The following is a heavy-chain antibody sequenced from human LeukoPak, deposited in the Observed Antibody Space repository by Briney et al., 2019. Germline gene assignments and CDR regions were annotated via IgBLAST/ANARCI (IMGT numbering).Heavy chain of an antibody. CDR2: IYYSGST. CDR1: GGSISPYY. Sequence: PSETLSLTCTVSGGSISPYYWSWIRQPPGKGLEWIGYIYYSGSTNYNPSLKSRVTISVDTSKNQFSLKLSSVTAADTAVYYCASYFGNYFDYWGQGTLVTVSS. V-gene: IGHV4-59*01. J-gene: IGHJ4*02. D-gene: IGHD2/OR15-2a*01. CDR3: ASYFGNYFDY.